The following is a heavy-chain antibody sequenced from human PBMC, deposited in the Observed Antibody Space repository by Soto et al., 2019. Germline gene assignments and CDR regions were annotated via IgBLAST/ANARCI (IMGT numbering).Heavy chain of an antibody. CDR2: TYYRSKWYN. Sequence: PSHTLSLTCAISGYSVSSNSAAWNWIRQSPSRGLEWLGRTYYRSKWYNDYAVSVKSRITINPDTSKNQFSLQLNSVTPEDTAVYYCARDANITIFGVVDYYGMDVWGQGTTVTV. J-gene: IGHJ6*02. D-gene: IGHD3-3*01. CDR3: ARDANITIFGVVDYYGMDV. V-gene: IGHV6-1*01. CDR1: GYSVSSNSAA.